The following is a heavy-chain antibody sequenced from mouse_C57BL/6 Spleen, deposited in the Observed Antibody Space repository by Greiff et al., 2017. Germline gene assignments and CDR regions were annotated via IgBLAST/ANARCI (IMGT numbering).Heavy chain of an antibody. CDR2: IDPSDSET. J-gene: IGHJ4*01. CDR3: ARSLEGSSSYYAMDY. D-gene: IGHD1-1*01. Sequence: QVQLQQPGAELVRPGSSVKLSCKASGYTFTSYWMHWVKQRPIQGLEWIGNIDPSDSETHYNQKFKDKATLTVDKSSSTAYMQLSSLTSEDSAVYYCARSLEGSSSYYAMDYWGQGTSVTVSS. CDR1: GYTFTSYW. V-gene: IGHV1-52*01.